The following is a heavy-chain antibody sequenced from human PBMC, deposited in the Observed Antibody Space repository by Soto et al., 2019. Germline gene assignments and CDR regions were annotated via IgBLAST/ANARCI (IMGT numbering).Heavy chain of an antibody. CDR3: ARDRPSGGAAFDI. V-gene: IGHV3-9*01. D-gene: IGHD2-15*01. Sequence: PGGSLRLSCAASGFTFDDYAMHWVRQAPGKGLEWVSGISWNSGSIGYADSVKGRFTISRDNAKNSLYLQMNSLRAEDTAVYYCARDRPSGGAAFDIWGQGTMVTVSS. J-gene: IGHJ3*02. CDR1: GFTFDDYA. CDR2: ISWNSGSI.